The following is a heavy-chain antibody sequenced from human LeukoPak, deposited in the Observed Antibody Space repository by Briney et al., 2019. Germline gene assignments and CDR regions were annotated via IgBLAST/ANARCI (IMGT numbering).Heavy chain of an antibody. Sequence: SETLSLTCTVSGGSISSGSYYWSWIRQPAGKGLEWIGRIYTSGSTNYNPSLKSRVTISVDTSKNQFSLKLSSVTAADTAVYYCARDDRGAFDIWGQGTMVTVSS. CDR3: ARDDRGAFDI. V-gene: IGHV4-61*02. CDR1: GGSISSGSYY. CDR2: IYTSGST. J-gene: IGHJ3*02. D-gene: IGHD3-22*01.